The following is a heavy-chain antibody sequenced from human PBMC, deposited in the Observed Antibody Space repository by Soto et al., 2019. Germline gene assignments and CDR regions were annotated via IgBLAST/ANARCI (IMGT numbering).Heavy chain of an antibody. CDR1: GGSFSGYY. CDR2: INHSGST. Sequence: SETLSLTCAVYGGSFSGYYWSWIRQPPGKGLEWIGEINHSGSTNYNPSLKSRVTISVDTSKNQFSLKLSSVTAADTAVYYCARGRRWLHPFDYWGQGTLVTVS. V-gene: IGHV4-34*01. D-gene: IGHD5-12*01. J-gene: IGHJ4*02. CDR3: ARGRRWLHPFDY.